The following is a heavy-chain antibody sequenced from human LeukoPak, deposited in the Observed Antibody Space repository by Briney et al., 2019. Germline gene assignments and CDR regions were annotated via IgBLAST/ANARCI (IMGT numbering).Heavy chain of an antibody. CDR1: DYTIRSSAYY. D-gene: IGHD3-10*01. Sequence: SETLSLTCAVSDYTIRSSAYYWGWIRQPPGKGLEWIGSIYYSGSTYYNPSLKSRVTISIDTSKNQFSLKLSSVTAADTAVYYCSSEPYGSGSFLGAFDIWGQGTMVTVSS. CDR2: IYYSGST. V-gene: IGHV4-39*01. J-gene: IGHJ3*02. CDR3: SSEPYGSGSFLGAFDI.